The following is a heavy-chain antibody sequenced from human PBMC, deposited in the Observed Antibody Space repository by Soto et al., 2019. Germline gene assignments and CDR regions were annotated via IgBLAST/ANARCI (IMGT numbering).Heavy chain of an antibody. V-gene: IGHV3-74*01. D-gene: IGHD3-10*01. J-gene: IGHJ6*02. Sequence: EVQLVESGGGLVQPGGSLRLSCAASGFTFNTYWMHRVRQAPGQGLVWVSRISSDGSKTIYAESVKGRFTISRDNAKNTLDLQMHSLRAEDTAVYYCARERRINYNYFYGLDLWGQGTTVTVSS. CDR2: ISSDGSKT. CDR1: GFTFNTYW. CDR3: ARERRINYNYFYGLDL.